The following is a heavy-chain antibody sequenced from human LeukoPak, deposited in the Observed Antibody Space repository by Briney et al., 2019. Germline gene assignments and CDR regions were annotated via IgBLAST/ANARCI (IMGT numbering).Heavy chain of an antibody. D-gene: IGHD5-18*01. J-gene: IGHJ4*02. CDR2: ISSSGSTI. V-gene: IGHV3-48*03. CDR1: GFTFSSYE. Sequence: GGSLRLSCVASGFTFSSYEMNWVRQAPGKGLEWVSYISSSGSTIYYADSVKGRFTISRDNAKNSLYLQMNSLRAEDTAVYYCAREKDTAMPDWGQGTLVTVSS. CDR3: AREKDTAMPD.